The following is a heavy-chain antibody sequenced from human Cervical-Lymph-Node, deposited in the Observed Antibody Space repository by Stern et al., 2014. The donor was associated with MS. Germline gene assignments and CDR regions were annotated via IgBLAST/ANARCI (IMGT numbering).Heavy chain of an antibody. V-gene: IGHV3-66*01. CDR1: GVAVSASY. D-gene: IGHD6-6*01. Sequence: EVQLVESGGGLVQPGESMRLSCAASGVAVSASYVNWVRQAPRKGLEWVSMIHTVGTTYYADSVRGRFTISRDRSENTVYLQMNSLTIEDTATYYCAIEMAARRLDPWGQGTLVTVSS. J-gene: IGHJ5*02. CDR3: AIEMAARRLDP. CDR2: IHTVGTT.